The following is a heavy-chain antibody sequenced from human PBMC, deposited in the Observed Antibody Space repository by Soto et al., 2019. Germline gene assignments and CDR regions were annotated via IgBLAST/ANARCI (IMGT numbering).Heavy chain of an antibody. D-gene: IGHD3-3*02. CDR1: GFAFSSYA. Sequence: PGGSLRLSCAASGFAFSSYAMSWVRQAPGKGLEWVSSISGSTSGTYYADAVKGRFTISRDNSNNTLYLQMNSLSAEDTAVYYCAKTSHTFWDDWFDPWGQGTLVTVSS. CDR2: ISGSTSGT. V-gene: IGHV3-23*01. CDR3: AKTSHTFWDDWFDP. J-gene: IGHJ5*02.